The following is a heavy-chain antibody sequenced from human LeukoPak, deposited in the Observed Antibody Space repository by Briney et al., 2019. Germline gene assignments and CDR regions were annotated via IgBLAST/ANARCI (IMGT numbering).Heavy chain of an antibody. V-gene: IGHV3-30*02. D-gene: IGHD1-26*01. CDR3: ARFSGSYWRGWFDY. CDR2: IRYDGSNK. CDR1: GFTFSSYG. J-gene: IGHJ4*02. Sequence: GGSLRLSCAASGFTFSSYGMHWVRQAPGKGLEWVAFIRYDGSNKYYADSVRGRFTISRDNSKNTLYLQMNSLRAEDTAVYYCARFSGSYWRGWFDYWGQGTLVTVSS.